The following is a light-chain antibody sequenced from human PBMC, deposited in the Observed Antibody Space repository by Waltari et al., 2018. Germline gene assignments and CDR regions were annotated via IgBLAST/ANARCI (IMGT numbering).Light chain of an antibody. CDR1: ALPTKY. J-gene: IGLJ1*01. CDR3: YSLNSLGNRYV. V-gene: IGLV3-10*01. Sequence: SSELTQPPSVSVSPGQTARITCSGDALPTKYASWFQQKSGQAPVLVIYEDVTRPSGIPEGFSGSSSGTVATLTISGAQVEDEADYYCYSLNSLGNRYVFGTGTKFTVL. CDR2: EDV.